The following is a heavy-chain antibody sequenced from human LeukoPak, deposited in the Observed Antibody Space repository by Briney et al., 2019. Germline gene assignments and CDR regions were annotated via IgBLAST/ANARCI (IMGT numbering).Heavy chain of an antibody. D-gene: IGHD3-10*01. CDR2: IYSGGST. CDR1: GFTVSSNY. J-gene: IGHJ4*02. Sequence: GGSLRLSCAASGFTVSSNYMSWVRQAPGKGLEWVSVIYSGGSTYYADSVKGRFTISRDNSKNTLYLQMNSLRAEDTAVYYCARAVAMARGINYFDYWGQGTLVTVSS. CDR3: ARAVAMARGINYFDY. V-gene: IGHV3-53*01.